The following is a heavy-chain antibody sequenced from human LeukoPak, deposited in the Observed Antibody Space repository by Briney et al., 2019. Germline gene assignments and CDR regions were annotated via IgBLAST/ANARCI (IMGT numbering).Heavy chain of an antibody. CDR3: AREAPDSSGYLVDH. CDR2: IYYSGST. J-gene: IGHJ4*02. D-gene: IGHD3-22*01. CDR1: GGSISSYY. V-gene: IGHV4-59*01. Sequence: SETLSLTCTVSGGSISSYYWSWIRQPPGKGLEWIGYIYYSGSTNYNPSLKSRVTISVDTSKNQFSLKLSSVTAADTAVYYCAREAPDSSGYLVDHWGQGTLVTVSS.